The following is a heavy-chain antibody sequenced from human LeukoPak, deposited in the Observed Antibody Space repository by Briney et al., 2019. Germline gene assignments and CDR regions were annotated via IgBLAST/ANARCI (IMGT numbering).Heavy chain of an antibody. V-gene: IGHV6-1*01. CDR2: TYYRSKWYY. CDR3: ARDPNFTGWFGFDY. D-gene: IGHD3-10*01. J-gene: IGHJ4*02. Sequence: SQTLSPTCDISGDSVSTNTGAWNWIRQSPSRGLEWLGRTYYRSKWYYDYAVSVSSRITISPDTSKNQLSLQVNSVTPDDTAVYYCARDPNFTGWFGFDYWGQGILVTVSS. CDR1: GDSVSTNTGA.